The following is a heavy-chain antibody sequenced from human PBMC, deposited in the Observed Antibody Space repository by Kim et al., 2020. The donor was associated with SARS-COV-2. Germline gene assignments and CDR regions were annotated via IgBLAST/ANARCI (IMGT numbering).Heavy chain of an antibody. D-gene: IGHD6-19*01. CDR2: IYYNGRT. CDR1: GGSIRHTSYY. CDR3: ARVSGVQWLVGNYFFDY. Sequence: SETLSLTCCVSGGSIRHTSYYWAWIRQPPGKGLQWIGSIYYNGRTYYNPSFESPVTISVDTSKDQFSLKLSSVTAADTAMYYCARVSGVQWLVGNYFFDYWGQGTLVTVSA. J-gene: IGHJ4*02. V-gene: IGHV4-39*01.